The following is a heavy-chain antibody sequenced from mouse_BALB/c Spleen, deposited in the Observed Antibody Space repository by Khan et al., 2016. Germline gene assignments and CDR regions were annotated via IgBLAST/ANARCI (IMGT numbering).Heavy chain of an antibody. CDR2: INPYNDGT. CDR1: GYTFTSYV. D-gene: IGHD1-2*01. V-gene: IGHV1S136*01. Sequence: VQLQQSGPELVKPGASVKMSCKASGYTFTSYVMHWVKQKPGQGLEWIGYINPYNDGTTYNEKFKGKATLTSDKSSSTAYMALSSLTSEDTAVYYCAGPLLRPSWFAYWGQGTLVTVSA. J-gene: IGHJ3*01. CDR3: AGPLLRPSWFAY.